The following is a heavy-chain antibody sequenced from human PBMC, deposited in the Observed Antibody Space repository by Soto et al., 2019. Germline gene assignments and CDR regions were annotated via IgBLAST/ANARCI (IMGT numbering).Heavy chain of an antibody. CDR2: ISSDRDIT. V-gene: IGHV3-64D*06. D-gene: IGHD3-9*01. J-gene: IGHJ5*02. CDR3: VKVSTFYDILTGYYSANFFDP. CDR1: GFTFSEYS. Sequence: GGSLRLSCSASGFTFSEYSMHWERQAPGKGLQYVSTISSDRDITYYADSVKGRFTISRDNSKNTLYLQMNRLSPENTAVYYCVKVSTFYDILTGYYSANFFDPWGQGTLVTVSS.